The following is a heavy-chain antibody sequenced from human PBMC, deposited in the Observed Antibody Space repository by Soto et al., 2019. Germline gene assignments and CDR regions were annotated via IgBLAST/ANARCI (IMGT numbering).Heavy chain of an antibody. D-gene: IGHD3-22*01. Sequence: GGSLRLSCAASGFTFSSYSMNWVRQAPGKGLEWVSYISSSSSTIYYADSVKGRFTISRDNAKNSLYLQMNSLRDEDTVVYYCARGPDPPYYYDSSGYFDYWGQGTLVTVSS. V-gene: IGHV3-48*02. CDR2: ISSSSSTI. CDR3: ARGPDPPYYYDSSGYFDY. CDR1: GFTFSSYS. J-gene: IGHJ4*02.